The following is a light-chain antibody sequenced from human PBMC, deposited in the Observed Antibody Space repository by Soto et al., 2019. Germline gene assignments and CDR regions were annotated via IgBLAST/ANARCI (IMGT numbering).Light chain of an antibody. CDR1: QSVSSYY. CDR3: QQYGISPPIT. V-gene: IGKV3-20*01. Sequence: EIVLTQSPGTLSLSPGERATLSFSAIQSVSSYYLAWYQQKPGQAPRLLIYGASSRATGIPDRFSGSGSGTDFTLTISRLEPEDFAVYYCQQYGISPPITFGQGTRLENK. J-gene: IGKJ5*01. CDR2: GAS.